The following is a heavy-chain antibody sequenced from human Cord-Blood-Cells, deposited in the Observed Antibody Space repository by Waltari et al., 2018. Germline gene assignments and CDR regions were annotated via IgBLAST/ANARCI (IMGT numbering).Heavy chain of an antibody. CDR2: IDPGDSDT. J-gene: IGHJ4*02. CDR1: GYSFTSYW. CDR3: ARHGRLKYSSSWYPLDY. V-gene: IGHV5-51*01. Sequence: EVQLVQSGAEVKKPGESLKISCKGSGYSFTSYWIGWVRQMPGKGLEWMGIIDPGDSDTRYSPSFQGQVTISADKSISTAYLEWSSLKASDTAMYYCARHGRLKYSSSWYPLDYWGQGTLVTVSS. D-gene: IGHD6-13*01.